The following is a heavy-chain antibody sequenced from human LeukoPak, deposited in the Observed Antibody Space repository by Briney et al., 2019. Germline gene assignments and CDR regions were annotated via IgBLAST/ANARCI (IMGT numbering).Heavy chain of an antibody. D-gene: IGHD6-19*01. V-gene: IGHV4-39*07. J-gene: IGHJ4*02. CDR1: GGCISSSSYY. CDR3: ARGYSSGWYYFDY. CDR2: IYYSGST. Sequence: SETLSLTCTVSGGCISSSSYYWGWIRQPPGKGLEWIGSIYYSGSTYYNPSLKSRVTISVDTSKNQFSLKLSSVTAADTAVYYCARGYSSGWYYFDYWGQGTLVTVSS.